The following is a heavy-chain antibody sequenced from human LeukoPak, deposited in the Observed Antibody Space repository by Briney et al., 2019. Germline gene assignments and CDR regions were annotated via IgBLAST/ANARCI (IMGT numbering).Heavy chain of an antibody. CDR2: IYDSETT. V-gene: IGHV4-59*01. CDR1: GDSITSYY. CDR3: ARGFGSSWYYFDY. Sequence: SETLSLTCTVSGDSITSYYWSWIRQAPGKGLEWMEYIYDSETTRYNPSLRSRVTISLDTSKKQFSLKLSSVTAADTAVYYCARGFGSSWYYFDYWGQGTLATVSS. D-gene: IGHD6-13*01. J-gene: IGHJ4*02.